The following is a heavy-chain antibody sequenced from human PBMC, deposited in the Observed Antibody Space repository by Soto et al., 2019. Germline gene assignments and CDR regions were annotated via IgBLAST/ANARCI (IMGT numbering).Heavy chain of an antibody. Sequence: EVQLVESGGGLVKPGGSLRLSCAASGFTFNTYDMNWVRQAPGKGLEWVSSITTSSAYIYYADSLKGRITISRENAKNSLFLQMNSLRAEDTAVDYCVRSGTARLLRHSWFDTWGQGTLVTVSS. V-gene: IGHV3-21*01. D-gene: IGHD2-21*01. CDR1: GFTFNTYD. J-gene: IGHJ5*02. CDR3: VRSGTARLLRHSWFDT. CDR2: ITTSSAYI.